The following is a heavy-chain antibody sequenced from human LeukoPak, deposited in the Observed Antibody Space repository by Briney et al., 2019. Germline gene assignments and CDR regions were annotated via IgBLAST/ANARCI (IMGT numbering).Heavy chain of an antibody. Sequence: PGGSLRLSCAASGFTVSSYEMTWVRQAPGKGLEWVAVIWSDGTNRYYGDPVKGRFTISRDNFQRTVYLQMNSLRAEDTAVYYCAKDAQRGFDYSNSLDKWGQGTLVTVSS. V-gene: IGHV3-33*06. CDR3: AKDAQRGFDYSNSLDK. CDR1: GFTVSSYE. D-gene: IGHD4-11*01. J-gene: IGHJ4*02. CDR2: IWSDGTNR.